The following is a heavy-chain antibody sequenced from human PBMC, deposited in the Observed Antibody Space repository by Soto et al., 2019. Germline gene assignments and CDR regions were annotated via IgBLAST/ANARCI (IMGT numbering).Heavy chain of an antibody. V-gene: IGHV1-69*13. Sequence: ASVKVSCKASGGTFSSYAISWVRQAPGQGPEWMGGIIPIFGTANYAQKFQGRVTITADESTSTAYMELSSLRSEDTAVYYCARGEYYYDSSGPKGPYYYYYYGMDVWGQGTTVTVSS. D-gene: IGHD3-22*01. CDR3: ARGEYYYDSSGPKGPYYYYYYGMDV. CDR1: GGTFSSYA. J-gene: IGHJ6*02. CDR2: IIPIFGTA.